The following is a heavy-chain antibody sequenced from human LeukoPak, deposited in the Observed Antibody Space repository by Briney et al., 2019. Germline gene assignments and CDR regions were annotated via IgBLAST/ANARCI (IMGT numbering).Heavy chain of an antibody. CDR2: IYSGGST. J-gene: IGHJ4*02. Sequence: GGSLRLSCAASGFTVSSNYMSWVRQAPGKGLEWVSIIYSGGSTFYADSVKGRFTISRDNAKNSLYLQMNSLRAEDTAVYYCARNFYDFWSGYTTFDYWGQGILVTVSS. D-gene: IGHD3-3*01. CDR1: GFTVSSNY. V-gene: IGHV3-53*01. CDR3: ARNFYDFWSGYTTFDY.